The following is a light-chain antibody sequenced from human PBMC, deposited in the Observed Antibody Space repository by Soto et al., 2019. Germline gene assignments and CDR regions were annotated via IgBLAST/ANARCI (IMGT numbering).Light chain of an antibody. V-gene: IGKV3-15*01. Sequence: EIVMTQSPATLSVSPGERATLSCRASQSISINLAWYQQKPGQAPRLLIYDASTRATDIPARFSGSGSGTDFTLTISSLLSEDFAVYYCQQRSNWPWTFGQGTKVDIK. CDR3: QQRSNWPWT. J-gene: IGKJ1*01. CDR2: DAS. CDR1: QSISIN.